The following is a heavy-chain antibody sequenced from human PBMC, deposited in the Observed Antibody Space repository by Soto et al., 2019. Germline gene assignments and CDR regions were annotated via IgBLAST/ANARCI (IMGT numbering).Heavy chain of an antibody. CDR2: INTSGNT. D-gene: IGHD1-7*01. Sequence: PSETLSLTCKASGGSVTSYRWSWIRQSAGKGLEWIGRINTSGNTHYNPSLKSRVTVSIDTSQNQFFLTVTSVTAAASAVYYCARESGENWDYEGYWGQGTPVTVSS. J-gene: IGHJ4*02. CDR3: ARESGENWDYEGY. CDR1: GGSVTSYR. V-gene: IGHV4-4*07.